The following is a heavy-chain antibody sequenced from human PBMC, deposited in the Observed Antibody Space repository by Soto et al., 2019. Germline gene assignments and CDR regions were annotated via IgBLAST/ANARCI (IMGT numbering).Heavy chain of an antibody. J-gene: IGHJ6*02. CDR1: GGSISSSNW. Sequence: QVQLQESGPGLVKPSGTLSLTCAVSGGSISSSNWWSLVRQPPGKWLEWIGESYHSGSTNYNPSLKSRGTISVDKFNNQFSLKLSSVTAADTAVYYCARVHAIVELTSNRTYYYYGMDGWGQGTTVTVSS. D-gene: IGHD2-21*02. CDR3: ARVHAIVELTSNRTYYYYGMDG. V-gene: IGHV4-4*02. CDR2: SYHSGST.